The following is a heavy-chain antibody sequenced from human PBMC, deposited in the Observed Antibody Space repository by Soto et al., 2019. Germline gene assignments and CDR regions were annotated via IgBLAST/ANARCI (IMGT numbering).Heavy chain of an antibody. CDR3: AKLGSSSWSPHYYFDY. CDR1: GFTFKNYA. D-gene: IGHD2-2*01. CDR2: ITDSGSDT. Sequence: GGSLRLSCAASGFTFKNYAMGWVRQAPGKGLEWVSAITDSGSDTYYVDSVKGRFTISRDNSKNTVYLQMNSLRAEDTALYYCAKLGSSSWSPHYYFDYWGQGTLVTV. J-gene: IGHJ4*02. V-gene: IGHV3-23*01.